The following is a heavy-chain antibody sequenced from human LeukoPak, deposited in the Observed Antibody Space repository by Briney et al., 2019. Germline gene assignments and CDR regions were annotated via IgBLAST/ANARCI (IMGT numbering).Heavy chain of an antibody. CDR3: ARRGYSSSWYRDAFDI. CDR1: GFTFSSYA. Sequence: GGSLRLSCAASGFTFSSYAMSWVRQAPGKGLEWVSAISGSGGSTYYADSVKGRFTISRDNSKNTLYLQMNSLRAEDTAVYYCARRGYSSSWYRDAFDIWGQGTMVTVSS. CDR2: ISGSGGST. V-gene: IGHV3-23*01. J-gene: IGHJ3*02. D-gene: IGHD6-13*01.